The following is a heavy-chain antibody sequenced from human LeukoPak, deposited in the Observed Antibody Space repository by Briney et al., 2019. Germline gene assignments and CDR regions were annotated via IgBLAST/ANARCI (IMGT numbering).Heavy chain of an antibody. V-gene: IGHV3-21*03. D-gene: IGHD6-6*01. CDR2: ISSSSSYI. CDR1: GFTFSSYW. J-gene: IGHJ4*02. Sequence: PGGSLRLSCAASGFTFSSYWMSWVRQAPGKGLEWVASISSSSSYIYYADSVKGRFTISRDNAKNSLYLQMNSLKTEDTAVYYCTAEFNRVEYSSLWGQGTLVTVSS. CDR3: TAEFNRVEYSSL.